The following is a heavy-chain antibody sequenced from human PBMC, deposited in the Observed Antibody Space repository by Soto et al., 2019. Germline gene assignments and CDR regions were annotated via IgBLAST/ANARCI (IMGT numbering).Heavy chain of an antibody. V-gene: IGHV4-59*01. D-gene: IGHD4-17*01. CDR2: IYNSGTT. J-gene: IGHJ2*01. CDR3: ARWSYSVTPLRSFDL. Sequence: PSETLSLTCTVSGASISPYFWSWIRQSPGKGLEWIGYIYNSGTTNYNPSLTSRVTISVDTSKNQFSLTLNSVTAADTAVYYCARWSYSVTPLRSFDLWGRGTLVTVSS. CDR1: GASISPYF.